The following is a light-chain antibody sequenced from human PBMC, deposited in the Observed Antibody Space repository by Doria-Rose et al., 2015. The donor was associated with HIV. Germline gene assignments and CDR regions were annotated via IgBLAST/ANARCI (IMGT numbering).Light chain of an antibody. J-gene: IGKJ3*01. V-gene: IGKV4-1*01. CDR1: QSLLYTSKNH. CDR2: WAS. CDR3: QQYYDTPS. Sequence: DIRLTQSPESLGMSLGERATLNCKSNQSLLYTSKNHSDWYQQKPGQPPKLLIYWASTRQSEVPARFSGSWSGTDFTLTISSLEAEDVAVYYCQQYYDTPSFGPGTTVDIK.